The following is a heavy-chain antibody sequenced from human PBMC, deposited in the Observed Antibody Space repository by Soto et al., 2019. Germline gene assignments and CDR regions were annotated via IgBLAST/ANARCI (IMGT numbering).Heavy chain of an antibody. CDR2: IDPGGSQT. J-gene: IGHJ4*02. CDR1: EYSFTNYW. CDR3: ARLVGSTGDDY. D-gene: IGHD1-26*01. Sequence: GEALKISCKGSEYSFTNYWITWVRQMPVKGLEWMGRIDPGGSQTNYNPSFQGHVTISADTSIRTAYLQWSRLKAPDTAMYYCARLVGSTGDDYWGQGTLVTVSS. V-gene: IGHV5-10-1*01.